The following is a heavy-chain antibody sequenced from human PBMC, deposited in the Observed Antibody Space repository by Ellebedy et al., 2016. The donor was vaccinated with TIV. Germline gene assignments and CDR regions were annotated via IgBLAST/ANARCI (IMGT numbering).Heavy chain of an antibody. V-gene: IGHV4-59*01. CDR2: IYYTGDT. CDR3: ARAPVRGGTTWFDP. CDR1: GDSMNSFY. D-gene: IGHD3-10*01. Sequence: MPSETLSLTCTVSGDSMNSFYWSWIRQPPGKGLEWIGYIYYTGDTNYNPSLKSRLTISLDKAKKQFSLRLTSVTAADTAVYFCARAPVRGGTTWFDPWGQGIPVTVSS. J-gene: IGHJ5*02.